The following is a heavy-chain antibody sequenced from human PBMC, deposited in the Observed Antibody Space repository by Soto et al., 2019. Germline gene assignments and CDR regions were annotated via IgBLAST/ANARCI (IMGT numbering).Heavy chain of an antibody. CDR1: GFTFSSYA. CDR3: AIVYGDYESGGVFDY. CDR2: ISGSGGST. J-gene: IGHJ4*02. D-gene: IGHD4-17*01. Sequence: EVQLLESGGGLVQPGGSLRLSCAASGFTFSSYAMSWVRQAPGKGLEWVSAISGSGGSTYYADSVKGRFTISRDNSKNTLYLQMNSLRAEDTAVYYCAIVYGDYESGGVFDYWGQGTLVTVSS. V-gene: IGHV3-23*01.